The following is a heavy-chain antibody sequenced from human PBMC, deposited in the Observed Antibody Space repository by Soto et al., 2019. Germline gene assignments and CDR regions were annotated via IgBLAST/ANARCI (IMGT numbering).Heavy chain of an antibody. CDR2: IYYSGST. CDR1: GGSISSYY. Sequence: QVQLQESGPGLVKPSETLSLTCTVSGGSISSYYWSWIRQPPGKGLEWIGYIYYSGSTNYNPSLRRQVNISVDTSKNQFSVKLSSVTAADTAVYYGARDGDGDYFDYWGPGTLVTVSS. CDR3: ARDGDGDYFDY. D-gene: IGHD4-17*01. V-gene: IGHV4-59*01. J-gene: IGHJ4*02.